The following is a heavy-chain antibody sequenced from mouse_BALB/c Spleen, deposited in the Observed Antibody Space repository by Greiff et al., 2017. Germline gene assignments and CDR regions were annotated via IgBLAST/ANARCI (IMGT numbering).Heavy chain of an antibody. CDR2: ISYDGSN. D-gene: IGHD2-10*02. CDR1: GYSITSGYY. Sequence: ESGPGLVKPSQSLSLTCSVTGYSITSGYYWNWIRQFPGNKLEWMGYISYDGSNNYNPSLKNRISITRDTSKNQFFLKLNSVTTEDTATYYCAREKEYADYWGQGTTLTVSS. CDR3: AREKEYADY. J-gene: IGHJ2*01. V-gene: IGHV3-6*02.